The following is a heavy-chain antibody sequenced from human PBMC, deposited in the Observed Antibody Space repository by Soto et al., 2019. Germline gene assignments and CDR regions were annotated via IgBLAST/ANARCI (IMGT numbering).Heavy chain of an antibody. CDR3: ARTSTWFESIEPYYYYGMDV. V-gene: IGHV1-18*01. CDR1: GYTFTSYG. Sequence: QVQLVQSGAEVKKPGASVKVSCKASGYTFTSYGISWVRQAPGQGLEGMGWISAYNGNTNYAQKLQGRATMTTDTSTSTAYMELRSLRSDDTTVYYCARTSTWFESIEPYYYYGMDVWGQGTTVTVSS. CDR2: ISAYNGNT. D-gene: IGHD3-10*01. J-gene: IGHJ6*02.